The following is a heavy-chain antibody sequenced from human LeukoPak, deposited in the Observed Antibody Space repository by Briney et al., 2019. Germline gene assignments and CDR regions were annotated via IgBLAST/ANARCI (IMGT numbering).Heavy chain of an antibody. J-gene: IGHJ3*02. CDR1: GGSISSSSYY. CDR2: IYYSGST. D-gene: IGHD2-15*01. Sequence: SETLSLTCTVSGGSISSSSYYWSWIRQHPGKGLEWIGYIYYSGSTYYNPSLKSRVTISVDTSKNQFSLKLSSVTAADTAVYYCARGGSNFKLLHAFDIWGQGTMVTVSS. V-gene: IGHV4-31*03. CDR3: ARGGSNFKLLHAFDI.